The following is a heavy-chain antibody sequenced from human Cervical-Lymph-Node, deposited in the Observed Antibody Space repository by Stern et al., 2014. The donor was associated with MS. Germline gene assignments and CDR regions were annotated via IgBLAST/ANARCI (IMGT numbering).Heavy chain of an antibody. Sequence: QVQLQESGPGLVKPSQTLSLTCTVSGGSVSSGDYYWSWIRQHPGKGLEWIGYIYYSWRTYYKPSLQSRVTISIDTSKQQISLKLSSVTAADTAVYYCARAEDYDYVWGSSISYWGQGTLVTVSS. CDR1: GGSVSSGDYY. V-gene: IGHV4-31*03. J-gene: IGHJ4*02. CDR3: ARAEDYDYVWGSSISY. CDR2: IYYSWRT. D-gene: IGHD3-16*01.